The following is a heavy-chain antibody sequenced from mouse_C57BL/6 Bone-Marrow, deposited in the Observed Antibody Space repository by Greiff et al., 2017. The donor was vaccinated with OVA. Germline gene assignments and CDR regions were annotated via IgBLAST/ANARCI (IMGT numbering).Heavy chain of an antibody. J-gene: IGHJ1*03. V-gene: IGHV2-2*01. CDR2: IWSGGST. CDR1: GFSLTSYG. D-gene: IGHD2-4*01. CDR3: ARAPLYYDYYWYFDV. Sequence: QVHVKQSGPGLVQPSQSLSITCTVSGFSLTSYGVHWVRQSPGKGLEWLGVIWSGGSTDYNAAFISRLSISKDNSKSQVFFKMNSLQADDTAIYYCARAPLYYDYYWYFDVWGTGTTVTVSS.